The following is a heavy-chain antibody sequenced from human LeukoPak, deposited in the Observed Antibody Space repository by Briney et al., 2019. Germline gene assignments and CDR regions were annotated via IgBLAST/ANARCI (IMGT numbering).Heavy chain of an antibody. Sequence: SETLSLTCTVSGGSISSYHWSWIRQPPGKGLEWIGYIYYSGSTNYNPSLKSRVTISVDTSKNQFSLKLSSVTAADTAVYYCARHGSSGWYNYLDYWGQGTLVTVSS. D-gene: IGHD6-19*01. J-gene: IGHJ4*02. CDR2: IYYSGST. CDR3: ARHGSSGWYNYLDY. V-gene: IGHV4-59*08. CDR1: GGSISSYH.